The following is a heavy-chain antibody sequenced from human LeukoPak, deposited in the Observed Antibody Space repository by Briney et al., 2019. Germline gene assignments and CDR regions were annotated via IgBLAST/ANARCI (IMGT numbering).Heavy chain of an antibody. Sequence: GESLKISCKGSGYSFTSYRINWVRQMPGKGLEWMGKIDPTDSYTSYSPSFQGHVTISADKSISTAYLQWSSLKASDTAMYYCARRTDTSGYSLGFDYWGQGTLVTVSS. CDR1: GYSFTSYR. CDR3: ARRTDTSGYSLGFDY. J-gene: IGHJ4*02. CDR2: IDPTDSYT. V-gene: IGHV5-10-1*01. D-gene: IGHD3-22*01.